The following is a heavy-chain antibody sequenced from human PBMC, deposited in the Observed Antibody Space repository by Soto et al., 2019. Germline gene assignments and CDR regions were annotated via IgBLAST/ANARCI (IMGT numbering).Heavy chain of an antibody. V-gene: IGHV3-23*01. CDR3: ARVNAQILSCGWEGGDDI. J-gene: IGHJ3*02. Sequence: EVQLLESGGGLVQPGGSLRLSCAASGFTFSTYAMRWVRQAPGKGLEWVATIRGSGGNTHYADSVKGRFTTSRDYSENAVYLRMNCLRAEATAVYYCARVNAQILSCGWEGGDDIWGHGTMVTVSS. D-gene: IGHD6-19*01. CDR2: IRGSGGNT. CDR1: GFTFSTYA.